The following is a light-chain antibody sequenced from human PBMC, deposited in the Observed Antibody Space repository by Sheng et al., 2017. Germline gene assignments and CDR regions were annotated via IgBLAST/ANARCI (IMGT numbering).Light chain of an antibody. Sequence: EVVLTQSPATLSLSPGERATLSCRASQTVSSYLAWYQQKPGQAPRLLIYAASNRATGIPDRFSGSGSGTDFTLSISRLEPEDSAVYYCQQYGSSPSTFGQGTRLEIK. CDR3: QQYGSSPST. J-gene: IGKJ5*01. CDR1: QTVSSY. V-gene: IGKV3-20*01. CDR2: AAS.